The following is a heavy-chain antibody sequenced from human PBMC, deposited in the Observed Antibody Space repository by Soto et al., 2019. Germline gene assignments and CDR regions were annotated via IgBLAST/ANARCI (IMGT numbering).Heavy chain of an antibody. V-gene: IGHV3-23*01. J-gene: IGHJ3*02. CDR3: AKDPYCSSTSCYGMDAFDI. CDR1: GFTFSSYA. CDR2: ISGSGGST. Sequence: GGSLRLSCAASGFTFSSYAMSWVRQAPGKGLEWVSAISGSGGSTYYADSVKGRFTISRDNSKNTLYLQMNSLRAEDTAVYYSAKDPYCSSTSCYGMDAFDIWGQGTMVTV. D-gene: IGHD2-2*01.